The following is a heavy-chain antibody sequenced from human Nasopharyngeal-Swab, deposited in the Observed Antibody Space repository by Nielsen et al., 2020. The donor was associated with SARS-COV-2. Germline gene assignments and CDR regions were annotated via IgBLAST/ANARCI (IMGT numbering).Heavy chain of an antibody. CDR1: GYTFTGYY. CDR3: ARDIPYSSSWYTDAFDI. D-gene: IGHD6-13*01. CDR2: INPNSGGT. Sequence: ASVKVSCKASGYTFTGYYMHWVRQAPGQGLEWMGRINPNSGGTNYAQKFQGRVTMTRDTSISTAYMELSRLRSDDTAVYYCARDIPYSSSWYTDAFDIWGQGTMVTVSS. J-gene: IGHJ3*02. V-gene: IGHV1-2*06.